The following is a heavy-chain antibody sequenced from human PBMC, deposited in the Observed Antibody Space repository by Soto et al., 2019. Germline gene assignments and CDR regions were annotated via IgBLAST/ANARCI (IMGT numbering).Heavy chain of an antibody. CDR2: IYYSGST. Sequence: SETLSLTCTVSGGSISSGGYYWSWFRQHPGKGLEWIGYIYYSGSTYYNPSLKSRVTISVDTSKNQFSLKLSSVTAADTAVYYCARDGGGSFDYWGQGTLVTVSS. V-gene: IGHV4-31*03. J-gene: IGHJ4*02. CDR3: ARDGGGSFDY. D-gene: IGHD2-15*01. CDR1: GGSISSGGYY.